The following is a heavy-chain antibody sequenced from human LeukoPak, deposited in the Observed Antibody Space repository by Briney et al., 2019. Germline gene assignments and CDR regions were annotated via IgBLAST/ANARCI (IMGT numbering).Heavy chain of an antibody. J-gene: IGHJ4*02. CDR1: GASIRSYY. Sequence: SETLSLTCTVSGASIRSYYWSWIRQPPGRGLEWIGYMYNSGSTYYNPSLKSRVTISGGTSKNQFSLKLTSVTAADTAVYYCARLGGPAAVDYWGQGTLVTVSS. CDR2: MYNSGST. V-gene: IGHV4-59*01. CDR3: ARLGGPAAVDY. D-gene: IGHD2-2*01.